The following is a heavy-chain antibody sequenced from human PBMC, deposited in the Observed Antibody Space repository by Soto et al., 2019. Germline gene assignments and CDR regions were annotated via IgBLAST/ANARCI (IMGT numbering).Heavy chain of an antibody. Sequence: QVQLVQSGAEVKKPGASVKVSCKASGYTFTSYGISWVRQAPGQGLEWMGWISAYNGNTNYAQKLQGRVTMTTDTSTSTAYMELRSLRSADTAVYYCARDLGVKYTSANNNWFDPWGQGTLVTVSS. V-gene: IGHV1-18*01. J-gene: IGHJ5*02. CDR2: ISAYNGNT. CDR1: GYTFTSYG. CDR3: ARDLGVKYTSANNNWFDP. D-gene: IGHD3-22*01.